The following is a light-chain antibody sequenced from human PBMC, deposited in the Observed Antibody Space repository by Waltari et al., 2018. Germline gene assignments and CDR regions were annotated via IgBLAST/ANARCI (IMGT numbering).Light chain of an antibody. V-gene: IGKV1-8*01. CDR2: AAS. Sequence: AIRMTQSPSSLSASTGHRVTIPCRACQSVSTDLAWYQQKQGKAPKLLIYAASTLQRGVPLRFSGSGSGTDFTLRISCLQSEDFATYYCQQYYDYQRSFGQGTKVEIK. J-gene: IGKJ1*01. CDR3: QQYYDYQRS. CDR1: QSVSTD.